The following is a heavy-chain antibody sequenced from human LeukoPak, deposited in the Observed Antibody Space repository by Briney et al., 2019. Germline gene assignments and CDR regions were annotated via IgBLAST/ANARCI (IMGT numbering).Heavy chain of an antibody. CDR3: AREKESSGYFDH. CDR2: ISGSGGST. V-gene: IGHV3-23*01. J-gene: IGHJ4*02. CDR1: GFTFSNYA. Sequence: PGWSLRLSCAASGFTFSNYAMSWVRQPPGKGLEWVSAISGSGGSTYYADSVKGRFTTSRDNSKNTLYLQTNSLSAEDTGVYYCAREKESSGYFDHWGQGTLVTVSS. D-gene: IGHD3-22*01.